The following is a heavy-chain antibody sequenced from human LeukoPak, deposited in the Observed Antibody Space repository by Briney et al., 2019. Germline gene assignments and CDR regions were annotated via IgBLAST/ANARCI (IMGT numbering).Heavy chain of an antibody. D-gene: IGHD3-22*01. CDR1: GFTFSSYA. J-gene: IGHJ4*02. CDR3: ARSYYYDSSGYDGDY. Sequence: GGSLRLSCAASGFTFSSYAMSWVRQAPGKGLEWVSAISGSGGSTNYADSVKGRFTISRDNAKNTLYLQMNSLRAEDTAVYYCARSYYYDSSGYDGDYWGQGTLVTVSS. V-gene: IGHV3-23*01. CDR2: ISGSGGST.